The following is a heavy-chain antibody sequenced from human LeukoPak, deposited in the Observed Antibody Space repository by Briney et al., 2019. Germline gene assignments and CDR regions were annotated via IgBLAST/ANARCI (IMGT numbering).Heavy chain of an antibody. V-gene: IGHV3-21*04. Sequence: PGGSLRLSCAASGFTFSSYSMNWVRQAPGKGLEWVSSISSSSSYIYYADSVKGRFTISRDNAKNSLYLQMNSLRAEDTAVYYCARDEFYGSGSYYGVDYWGQGTLVTVSS. CDR2: ISSSSSYI. CDR1: GFTFSSYS. CDR3: ARDEFYGSGSYYGVDY. J-gene: IGHJ4*02. D-gene: IGHD3-10*01.